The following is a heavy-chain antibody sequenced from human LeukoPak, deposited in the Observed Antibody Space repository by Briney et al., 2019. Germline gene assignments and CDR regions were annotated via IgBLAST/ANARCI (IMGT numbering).Heavy chain of an antibody. J-gene: IGHJ6*02. Sequence: GGSLRLSCVASGLTVSNHWMSWVRQAPGKGLEWVAVLLYDGSSRYYADPVKGRFTISRDNSENTLYLQMNSLKAEDTAVYYCARTTYYNFWSDYYYGMDVWGQGTTVTVSS. CDR3: ARTTYYNFWSDYYYGMDV. CDR1: GLTVSNHW. CDR2: LLYDGSSR. V-gene: IGHV3-30-3*01. D-gene: IGHD3-3*01.